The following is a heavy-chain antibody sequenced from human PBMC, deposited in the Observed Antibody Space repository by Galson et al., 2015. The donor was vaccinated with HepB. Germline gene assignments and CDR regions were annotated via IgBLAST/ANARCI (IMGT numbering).Heavy chain of an antibody. J-gene: IGHJ4*02. D-gene: IGHD1-1*01. CDR3: ARGNRQLEPYFDY. CDR2: IYSSGTT. Sequence: LSLTCSVSGGSISSFYWSWIRQPPGKGLEWIGYIYSSGTTTYNPSLKSRVTISLDTSKNQFSLKVRSVTAADTAIYYCARGNRQLEPYFDYWGQGTLVTVSS. CDR1: GGSISSFY. V-gene: IGHV4-59*01.